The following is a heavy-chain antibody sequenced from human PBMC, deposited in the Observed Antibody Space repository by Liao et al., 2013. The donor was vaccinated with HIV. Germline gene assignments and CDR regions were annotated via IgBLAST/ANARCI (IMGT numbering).Heavy chain of an antibody. Sequence: QVQLQQWGAGLLKPSETLSLTCAVYGGSFSGYYWSWIRQPPGKGLEWIGEINHSGSTNYNPSLKSRVTISVDTSKNQFSLKLSSVTAADTAVYYCARGDDSSGYYHDYWGQGTLVTVSS. CDR1: GGSFSGYY. V-gene: IGHV4-34*01. D-gene: IGHD3-22*01. CDR3: ARGDDSSGYYHDY. CDR2: INHSGST. J-gene: IGHJ4*02.